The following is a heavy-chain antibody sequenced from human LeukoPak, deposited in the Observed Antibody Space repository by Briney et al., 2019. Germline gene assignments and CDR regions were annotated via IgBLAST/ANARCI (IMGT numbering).Heavy chain of an antibody. J-gene: IGHJ4*02. CDR1: GYSFTTYW. CDR2: IYPGDSDT. D-gene: IGHD6-19*01. V-gene: IGHV5-51*01. CDR3: ARHESSSSVWYSDF. Sequence: GESLKISCKGSGYSFTTYWIGWVRQMPGKSLEWMGIIYPGDSDTKYSPSFQGQVTISADKSINTAYLQWSSLKASDTAMYYCARHESSSSVWYSDFWGQGTLVTVSS.